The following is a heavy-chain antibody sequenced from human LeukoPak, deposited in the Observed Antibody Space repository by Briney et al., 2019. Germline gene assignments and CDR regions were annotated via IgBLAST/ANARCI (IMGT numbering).Heavy chain of an antibody. D-gene: IGHD4-17*01. V-gene: IGHV1-18*01. CDR1: GGTFSSYA. Sequence: ASVKVSCKASGGTFSSYAISWVRQAPGQGLEWMGWISAYNGNTNYAQKLQGRVTMTTDTSTSTAYMEPRSLRSDDTAVYYCARGDIMTTVTTGAFDIWGQGTMVTVSS. CDR3: ARGDIMTTVTTGAFDI. CDR2: ISAYNGNT. J-gene: IGHJ3*02.